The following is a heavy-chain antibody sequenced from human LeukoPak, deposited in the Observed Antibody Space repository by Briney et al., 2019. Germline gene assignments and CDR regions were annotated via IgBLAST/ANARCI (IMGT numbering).Heavy chain of an antibody. CDR3: ARGGGLDV. D-gene: IGHD3-16*01. Sequence: GGSLRLSCAASGFTFSSYWMNWARQAPGKGLEWVASINHNGNVNHYVDSVKGRFTISRDNAKNSLYLQMSNLRAEDTAVYFCARGGGLDVWGQGATVTVSS. CDR1: GFTFSSYW. J-gene: IGHJ6*02. V-gene: IGHV3-7*03. CDR2: INHNGNVN.